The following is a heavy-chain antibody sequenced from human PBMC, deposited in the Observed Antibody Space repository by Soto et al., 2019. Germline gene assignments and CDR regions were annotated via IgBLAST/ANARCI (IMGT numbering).Heavy chain of an antibody. CDR2: INAGNGNT. Sequence: ASEKVSCKASGYTFTSYAMHWVLQAPGQRLEWMGWINAGNGNTKYSQKFQGRVTITRDTSASTAYMELSSLRSEDTAVHYCARVIPRIDYYYGMDVWGQGTTVTVSS. CDR1: GYTFTSYA. J-gene: IGHJ6*02. D-gene: IGHD2-21*01. CDR3: ARVIPRIDYYYGMDV. V-gene: IGHV1-3*01.